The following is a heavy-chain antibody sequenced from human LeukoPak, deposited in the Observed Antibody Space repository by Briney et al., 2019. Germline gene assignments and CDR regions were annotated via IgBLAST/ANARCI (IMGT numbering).Heavy chain of an antibody. CDR1: GGSIGNNY. V-gene: IGHV4-59*08. CDR3: AKYGNSGWVIDN. D-gene: IGHD6-19*01. Sequence: SETLSLTCTVSGGSIGNNYWTWIRQSPGKGLEYIGYIYYTGATNYNPSLKSRVTISVDTSKSQFSLKLSSVTAADTAVYFCAKYGNSGWVIDNWGQGALVTVSS. J-gene: IGHJ4*02. CDR2: IYYTGAT.